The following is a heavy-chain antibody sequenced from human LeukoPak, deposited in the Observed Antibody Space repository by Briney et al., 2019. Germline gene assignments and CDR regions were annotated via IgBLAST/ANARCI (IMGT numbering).Heavy chain of an antibody. Sequence: SSETLSLTCTVSGGSISSNYWSWIRQPPGKGLEWIGCRYDTGGTNYNPSLQSRVTISVDTSKNQFSLKLRSVTAADTAVYYCARAGIEDHYYGVDVWGQGTTVTVSS. V-gene: IGHV4-59*01. D-gene: IGHD2-15*01. J-gene: IGHJ6*02. CDR2: RYDTGGT. CDR1: GGSISSNY. CDR3: ARAGIEDHYYGVDV.